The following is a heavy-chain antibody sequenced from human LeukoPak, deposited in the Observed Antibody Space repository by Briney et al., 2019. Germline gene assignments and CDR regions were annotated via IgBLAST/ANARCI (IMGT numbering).Heavy chain of an antibody. CDR2: ISGSGGST. D-gene: IGHD6-19*01. CDR1: GFTFSSYA. CDR3: AKDIAVAGTTGVLDY. J-gene: IGHJ4*02. V-gene: IGHV3-23*01. Sequence: GGSLRLSCAASGFTFSSYAMSWVRQAPGKGLEWVSAISGSGGSTYYADSVKGRFTISRDNSKNTLYLQMNSLRAEDTAVYYCAKDIAVAGTTGVLDYWGQGTLVTVSS.